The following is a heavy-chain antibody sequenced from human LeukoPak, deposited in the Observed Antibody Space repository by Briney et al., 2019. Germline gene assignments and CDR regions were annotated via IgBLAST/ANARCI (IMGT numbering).Heavy chain of an antibody. D-gene: IGHD2-21*01. J-gene: IGHJ4*02. V-gene: IGHV3-30*04. CDR2: ISHDGSNK. CDR3: LLSYFDY. CDR1: GFTFSSYA. Sequence: GGSLRLSCAASGFTFSSYAMHWVRQAPGKGLEWVAVISHDGSNKYYADSVKGRFTISRDNSKNTLYLQMNSLRAEDTAVYYCLLSYFDYWGQGTLVTVSS.